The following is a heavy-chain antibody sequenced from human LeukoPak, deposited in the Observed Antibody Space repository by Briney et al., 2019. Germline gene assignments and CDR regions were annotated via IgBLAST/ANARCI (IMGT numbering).Heavy chain of an antibody. CDR3: AATVTEPPYYYYMDV. D-gene: IGHD4-17*01. CDR1: GGTFSSYA. Sequence: SVKVSCKASGGTFSSYAISWVRQAPGQGLEWMGGIIPIFGTANYAQKFQGRVTITADKSTSTAYMELSSLRSEDTAVYYCAATVTEPPYYYYMDVWGKGTTVTVSS. CDR2: IIPIFGTA. J-gene: IGHJ6*03. V-gene: IGHV1-69*06.